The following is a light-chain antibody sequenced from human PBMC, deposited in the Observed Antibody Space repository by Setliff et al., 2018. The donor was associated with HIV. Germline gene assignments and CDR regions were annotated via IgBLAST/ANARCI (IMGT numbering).Light chain of an antibody. J-gene: IGLJ1*01. Sequence: QSALAQPASVSGSPGQSITISCTGTSRDVGGSNHVSWYQQHPGKAPKLMIYDVSKRPSGVSNRFSGSKSGNTASLTISGLQAEDEADFYCSSYTSSSTYVFGTGTKVTVL. CDR3: SSYTSSSTYV. V-gene: IGLV2-14*03. CDR2: DVS. CDR1: SRDVGGSNH.